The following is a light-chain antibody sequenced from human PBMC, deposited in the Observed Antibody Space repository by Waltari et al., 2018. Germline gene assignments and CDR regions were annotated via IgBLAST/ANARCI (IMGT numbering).Light chain of an antibody. Sequence: QSALTQPASVSGSAGQSIAISCSGTNSDIGRYNYVSWYQQHPGNAPRLIIYDVSRWPSGVSNRFIGSKSGITASLAISGLQAEDEGDYFWASYTSSNTVIFGGGTRVTVL. CDR1: NSDIGRYNY. CDR2: DVS. CDR3: ASYTSSNTVI. V-gene: IGLV2-14*03. J-gene: IGLJ2*01.